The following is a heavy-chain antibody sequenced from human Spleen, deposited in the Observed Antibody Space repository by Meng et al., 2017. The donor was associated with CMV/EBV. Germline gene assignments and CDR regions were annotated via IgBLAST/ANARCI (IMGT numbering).Heavy chain of an antibody. V-gene: IGHV1-2*02. Sequence: CKASGYTFSDYYMHWVRQAPGQGLEWMGWINPNSGGTNYAQKFQGRVTMTRDTSIRTVYMEMSRLKSDDTAVYYCTRDPAGAGRWDYWGQGTLVTVSS. J-gene: IGHJ4*02. D-gene: IGHD3-10*01. CDR1: GYTFSDYY. CDR3: TRDPAGAGRWDY. CDR2: INPNSGGT.